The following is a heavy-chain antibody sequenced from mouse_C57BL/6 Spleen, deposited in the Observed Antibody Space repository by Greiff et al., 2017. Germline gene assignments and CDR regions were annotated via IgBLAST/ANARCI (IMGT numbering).Heavy chain of an antibody. CDR1: GFTFSSYG. Sequence: DVKLQESGGDLVKPGGSLKLSCAASGFTFSSYGMSWVRQTPDKRLEWVATISSGGSYTYYPDSVKGRFTISRDNAKNTLYLQLRSLKSEDTAMXYCARSLYYSNYGFAYWGQGTLVTGSA. V-gene: IGHV5-6*02. D-gene: IGHD2-5*01. J-gene: IGHJ3*01. CDR3: ARSLYYSNYGFAY. CDR2: ISSGGSYT.